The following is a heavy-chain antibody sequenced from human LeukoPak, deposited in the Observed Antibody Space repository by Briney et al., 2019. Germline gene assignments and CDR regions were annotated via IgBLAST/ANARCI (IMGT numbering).Heavy chain of an antibody. Sequence: PGGSLRLSCAASGFTFSNYAMGWVRQAPGKGLEWVSGFSGSGSSTYYADSVKGRFTISRDNSKNTLYLQMNSLRAEDTAVYYCAKDWIKFDYWGQGTLVTVSS. CDR3: AKDWIKFDY. CDR2: FSGSGSST. CDR1: GFTFSNYA. D-gene: IGHD2-2*03. J-gene: IGHJ4*02. V-gene: IGHV3-23*01.